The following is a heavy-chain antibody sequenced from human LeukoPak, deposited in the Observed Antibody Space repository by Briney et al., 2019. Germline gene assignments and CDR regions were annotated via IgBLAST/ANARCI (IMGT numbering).Heavy chain of an antibody. CDR2: ISHDGSNK. CDR1: GFTFSSYA. J-gene: IGHJ4*02. Sequence: PGRSLRLSCAASGFTFSSYAMHWVRQAPGKGLEWVAVISHDGSNKYYADSVKGRFTISRDNSKNTPYLQMNSLRAEDTAVYYCAKSARAGYSSSWFLPDFDYWGQGTLVTVSS. CDR3: AKSARAGYSSSWFLPDFDY. V-gene: IGHV3-30*18. D-gene: IGHD6-13*01.